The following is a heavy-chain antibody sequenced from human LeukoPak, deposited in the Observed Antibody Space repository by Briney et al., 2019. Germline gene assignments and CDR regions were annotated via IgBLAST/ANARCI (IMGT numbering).Heavy chain of an antibody. CDR3: ARGTFLYSYDSSGYYLNYYFDY. V-gene: IGHV3-20*04. CDR2: INWNGGST. J-gene: IGHJ4*02. CDR1: GLTFDDYG. Sequence: GGSLRLSCAASGLTFDDYGMSWVRQAPGKGLEWVSGINWNGGSTGYADSVKGRFTISRDNAKNSLYLQMNSLRAEDTALYYCARGTFLYSYDSSGYYLNYYFDYWGQGTLVTVSS. D-gene: IGHD3-22*01.